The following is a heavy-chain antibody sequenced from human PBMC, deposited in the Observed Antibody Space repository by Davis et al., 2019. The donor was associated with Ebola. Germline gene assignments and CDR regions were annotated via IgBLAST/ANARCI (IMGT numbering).Heavy chain of an antibody. CDR3: ARGGVEMATIWGY. D-gene: IGHD5-24*01. Sequence: ASVKVSCKASGYTFTGSYMHWVRQAPGQGLERMGWINPNSGGTNYAQKFQGRVTMTRDTSTSTVYMELSSLRSEDTAVYYCARGGVEMATIWGYWGQGTLVTVSS. CDR1: GYTFTGSY. V-gene: IGHV1-2*02. J-gene: IGHJ4*02. CDR2: INPNSGGT.